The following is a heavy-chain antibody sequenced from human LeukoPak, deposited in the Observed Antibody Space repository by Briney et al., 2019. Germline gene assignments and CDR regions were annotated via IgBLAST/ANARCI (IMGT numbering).Heavy chain of an antibody. V-gene: IGHV1-2*02. CDR3: AKACVYYYDSSGYYCFDY. D-gene: IGHD3-22*01. CDR2: INPNSGGT. Sequence: APVKVSCKASGYTFTGYYMHWVRQAPGQGLEWMGWINPNSGGTNYAQKFQGRVTMTRDTSISTAYMELSRLRSDDTAVYYCAKACVYYYDSSGYYCFDYWGQGTLVTVSS. CDR1: GYTFTGYY. J-gene: IGHJ4*02.